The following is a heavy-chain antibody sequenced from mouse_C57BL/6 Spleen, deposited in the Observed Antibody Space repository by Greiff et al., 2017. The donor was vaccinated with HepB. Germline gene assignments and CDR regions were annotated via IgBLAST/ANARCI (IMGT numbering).Heavy chain of an antibody. J-gene: IGHJ2*01. CDR1: GFTFSDYG. CDR3: ARNIYYGSREYYFDY. CDR2: ISSGSSTI. Sequence: EVQGVESGGGLVKPGGSLKLSCAASGFTFSDYGMHWVRQAPEKGLEWVAYISSGSSTIYYADTVKGRFTISRDNAKNTLFLQMTSLRSEDTAMYYCARNIYYGSREYYFDYWGQGTTLTVSS. D-gene: IGHD1-1*01. V-gene: IGHV5-17*01.